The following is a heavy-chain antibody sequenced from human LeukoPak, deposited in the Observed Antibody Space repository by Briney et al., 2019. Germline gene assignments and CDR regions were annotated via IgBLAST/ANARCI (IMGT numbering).Heavy chain of an antibody. D-gene: IGHD3-9*01. V-gene: IGHV3-7*01. Sequence: GGSLRLSCAASGFTFSSYWMSWVRQAPGKGLEWVANIKQDGSEKYYVDSVKGRFTISRDNAKKSLYLQMNSLRAEDTAVYYCARHLTYYDSLSGFSKGGGAFDLWGQGTMVTVSS. CDR1: GFTFSSYW. CDR2: IKQDGSEK. CDR3: ARHLTYYDSLSGFSKGGGAFDL. J-gene: IGHJ3*01.